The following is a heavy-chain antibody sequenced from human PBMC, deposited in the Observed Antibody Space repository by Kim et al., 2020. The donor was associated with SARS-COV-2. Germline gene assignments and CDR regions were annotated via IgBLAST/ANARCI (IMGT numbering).Heavy chain of an antibody. V-gene: IGHV3-23*01. CDR1: GFTFNNYA. CDR3: AKGLERGILTGYNP. D-gene: IGHD3-9*01. J-gene: IGHJ5*02. Sequence: GGSLRLSCVASGFTFNNYAMSWVRQAPGKGLEWVSAISGGGFSAHYAESVKGRLTVSRDNSKNTLYLQMNSLRVDDTAVYYCAKGLERGILTGYNPWGQG. CDR2: ISGGGFSA.